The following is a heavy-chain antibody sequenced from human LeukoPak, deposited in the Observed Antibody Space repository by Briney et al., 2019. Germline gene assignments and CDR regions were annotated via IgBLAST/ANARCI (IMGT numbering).Heavy chain of an antibody. J-gene: IGHJ5*02. Sequence: GGSLRLSCAASGFTFSTFAMIWVRQPPGKGLEWGSSIFPIGGEIHYADSVRGRLTISRDNSKSTLSLQMNSLRAEDTAIYYCATYRQVLLPFEAWGQGTLVTVSS. CDR2: IFPIGGEI. V-gene: IGHV3-23*01. CDR3: ATYRQVLLPFEA. CDR1: GFTFSTFA. D-gene: IGHD2-8*02.